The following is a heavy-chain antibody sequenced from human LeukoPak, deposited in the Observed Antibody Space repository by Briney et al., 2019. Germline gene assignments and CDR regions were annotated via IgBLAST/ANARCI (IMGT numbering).Heavy chain of an antibody. Sequence: GGSLRLSCAASGFTFSDYYMSWIRQAPGKGLEWVSYISSSGSTIDYADSVKGRFTISRDNSKNTLYLQMNSLRAEDTAVYYCAKVYDILTGTDEGLDYWGQGTLVTVSS. CDR1: GFTFSDYY. CDR3: AKVYDILTGTDEGLDY. CDR2: ISSSGSTI. D-gene: IGHD3-9*01. V-gene: IGHV3-11*04. J-gene: IGHJ4*02.